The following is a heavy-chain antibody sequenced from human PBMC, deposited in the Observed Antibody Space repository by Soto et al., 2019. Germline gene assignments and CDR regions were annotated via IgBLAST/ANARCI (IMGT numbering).Heavy chain of an antibody. CDR3: GTFLSTTSPDV. Sequence: SQTLSLTCAISGASVSSKSAAWNWIRHSPSRGLEWLGGTYYRSKWYNDYAVSVKSRITINPDTSKNQFSLHLNSVTPEDTAVYYCGTFLSTTSPDVWGEGTTVTVSS. CDR2: TYYRSKWYN. CDR1: GASVSSKSAA. D-gene: IGHD2-2*01. V-gene: IGHV6-1*01. J-gene: IGHJ6*04.